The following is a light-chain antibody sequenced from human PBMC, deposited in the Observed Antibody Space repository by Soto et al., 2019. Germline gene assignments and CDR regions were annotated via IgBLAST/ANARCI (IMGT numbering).Light chain of an antibody. CDR2: EVT. Sequence: QSALTQPASVSGSPGQSISISCTGTSSDVGAYDRVSWYQHHPGKAPKLLIYEVTNWPSGVSTRFSGSKSANTASLTISGLQPEDEASYYCASYTRVDSWVFGGGTQLTVL. CDR1: SSDVGAYDR. J-gene: IGLJ3*02. V-gene: IGLV2-14*01. CDR3: ASYTRVDSWV.